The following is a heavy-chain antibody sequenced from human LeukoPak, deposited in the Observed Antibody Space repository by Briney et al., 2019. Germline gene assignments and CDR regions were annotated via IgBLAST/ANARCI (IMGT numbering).Heavy chain of an antibody. CDR3: ARRGTGTIDY. Sequence: PGGSLRLSCAASGFNFRSFSMNWVRQAPGKGLEWVAVIWYDGSNKYYADSVKGRFTISRGNSENTLYLQMNSLRAEDTAVYYCARRGTGTIDYWGQGTLVTVSS. J-gene: IGHJ4*02. CDR2: IWYDGSNK. V-gene: IGHV3-33*08. D-gene: IGHD3/OR15-3a*01. CDR1: GFNFRSFS.